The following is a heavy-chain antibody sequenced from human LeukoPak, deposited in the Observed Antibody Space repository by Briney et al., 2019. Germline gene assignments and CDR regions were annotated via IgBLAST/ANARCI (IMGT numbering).Heavy chain of an antibody. CDR3: ARHFVSGWYYDY. D-gene: IGHD6-19*01. V-gene: IGHV4-61*02. Sequence: PSETLSLTCTVSGGSISSGSYYWSWIRQPAGKGLEWIGRINTSGSTNYNPSLKSRVTISVDTSKNQFSLKLSSVTAADTAVYYCARHFVSGWYYDYWGQGTLVTVSS. J-gene: IGHJ4*02. CDR1: GGSISSGSYY. CDR2: INTSGST.